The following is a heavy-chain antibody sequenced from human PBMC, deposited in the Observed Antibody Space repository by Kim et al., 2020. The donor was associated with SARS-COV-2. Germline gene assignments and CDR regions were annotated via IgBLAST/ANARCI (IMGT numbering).Heavy chain of an antibody. V-gene: IGHV3-30*02. Sequence: VKGRFTISRDNSKNTLYLQMNSLRAEDTAVYYCAKDIMSYCGGDCLGFDYWGQGTLVTVSS. CDR3: AKDIMSYCGGDCLGFDY. J-gene: IGHJ4*02. D-gene: IGHD2-21*01.